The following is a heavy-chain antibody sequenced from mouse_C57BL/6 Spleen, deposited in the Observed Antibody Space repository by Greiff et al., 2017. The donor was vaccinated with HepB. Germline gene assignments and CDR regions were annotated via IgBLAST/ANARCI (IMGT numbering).Heavy chain of an antibody. CDR2: INYDGSST. CDR3: ARGGVGSSYEDYFDY. Sequence: DVHLVESEGGLVQPGSSMKLSCTASGFTFSDYYMAWVRQVPEKGLEWVANINYDGSSTYYLDSLKSRFIISRDNAKNILYLQMSSLKSEDTATYYCARGGVGSSYEDYFDYWGQGTTLTVSS. J-gene: IGHJ2*01. V-gene: IGHV5-16*01. CDR1: GFTFSDYY. D-gene: IGHD1-1*01.